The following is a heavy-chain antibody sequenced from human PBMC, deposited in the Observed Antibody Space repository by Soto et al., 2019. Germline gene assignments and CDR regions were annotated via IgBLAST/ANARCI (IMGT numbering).Heavy chain of an antibody. CDR2: INTYNGYT. V-gene: IGHV1-18*01. CDR1: GYTFTSCG. CDR3: ARPIQYYFDTSAQSAWFDP. J-gene: IGHJ5*02. D-gene: IGHD3-22*01. Sequence: ASVKVSCKASGYTFTSCGISWVRQAPGQGLEWMGLINTYNGYTNYPQNFQGRVTITADESTSTAYMELSSLRSEDTAVYYCARPIQYYFDTSAQSAWFDPWGQGTLVTVSS.